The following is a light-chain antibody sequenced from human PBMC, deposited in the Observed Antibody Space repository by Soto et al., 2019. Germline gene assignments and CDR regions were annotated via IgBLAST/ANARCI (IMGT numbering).Light chain of an antibody. CDR3: FSYTSSGTYV. CDR1: SXDVGNYKY. V-gene: IGLV2-14*01. CDR2: EVS. Sequence: QSVLTQPASVSGSPGQSITISCTGTSXDVGNYKYVSWYQQHPGKAPKLMIYEVSNRPSGVSNRFSGSKSGNTASLTISGFQAEDGTDYYCFSYTSSGTYVFGTGTKVTVL. J-gene: IGLJ1*01.